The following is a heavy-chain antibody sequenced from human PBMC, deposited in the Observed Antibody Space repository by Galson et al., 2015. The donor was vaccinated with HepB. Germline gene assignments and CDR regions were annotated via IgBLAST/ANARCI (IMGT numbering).Heavy chain of an antibody. CDR2: ISGSGGST. V-gene: IGHV3-23*01. CDR3: AKDQLGYGGNSND. CDR1: GFTFSSYA. Sequence: SLRLSCAASGFTFSSYAMSWVRQAPGKGLEWVSAISGSGGSTYYADSVKGRFTISRDNSKNTLYLQMNSLRAEDTAVYYCAKDQLGYGGNSNDWGQGTLVTVSS. J-gene: IGHJ4*02. D-gene: IGHD4-23*01.